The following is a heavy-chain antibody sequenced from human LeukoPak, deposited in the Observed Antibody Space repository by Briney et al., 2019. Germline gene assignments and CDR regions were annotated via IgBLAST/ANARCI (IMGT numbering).Heavy chain of an antibody. J-gene: IGHJ6*02. CDR3: ARDSPYYDFWSGYSNYYYYYGMDV. Sequence: GGSLRLSCAASGFTFSGYWMSWVRQAPGKGLEWVANIKQDGSEKYYVDSVKGRFTISRDNAKNSLYLKMNSLRAEDTAVYYCARDSPYYDFWSGYSNYYYYYGMDVWGQGTTVTVSS. D-gene: IGHD3-3*01. CDR1: GFTFSGYW. V-gene: IGHV3-7*03. CDR2: IKQDGSEK.